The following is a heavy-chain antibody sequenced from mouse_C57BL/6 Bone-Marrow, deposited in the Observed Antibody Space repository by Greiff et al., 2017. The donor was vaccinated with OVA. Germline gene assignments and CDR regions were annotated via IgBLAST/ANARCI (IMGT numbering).Heavy chain of an antibody. Sequence: QVQLQQPGAELVRPGSSVKLSCKASGYTFTSYWMDWVKQRPGQGLEWIGNIYPSDSETHYNQKFKDKATLTVDKSSSTAYMQLSSLTSEDSAVYYCARRLLRWFADWGQGTLVTVSA. CDR3: ARRLLRWFAD. J-gene: IGHJ3*01. CDR1: GYTFTSYW. D-gene: IGHD1-1*01. CDR2: IYPSDSET. V-gene: IGHV1-61*01.